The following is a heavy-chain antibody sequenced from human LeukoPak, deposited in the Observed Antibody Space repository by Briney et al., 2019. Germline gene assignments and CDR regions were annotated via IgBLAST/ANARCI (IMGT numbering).Heavy chain of an antibody. D-gene: IGHD2-15*01. J-gene: IGHJ3*02. V-gene: IGHV3-21*01. CDR3: ARLEDSSGRADPAFDI. CDR2: ISSSHNNI. CDR1: GFTFSSYR. Sequence: GGSLRLSCAASGFTFSSYRMNWVRQAPGKGLDWVSSISSSHNNIYYADSVKGRFSISRDNAKNSLFLQMNSLRAEDTAVYYCARLEDSSGRADPAFDIWGQGTMVTVFS.